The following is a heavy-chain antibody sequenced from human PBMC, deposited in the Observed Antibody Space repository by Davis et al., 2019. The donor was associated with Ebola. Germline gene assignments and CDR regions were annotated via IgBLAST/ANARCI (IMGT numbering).Heavy chain of an antibody. CDR2: MNPNSGNT. V-gene: IGHV1-8*01. CDR1: GYTFTSYD. CDR3: ARDWWSEYSSSWQSPYYYGMDV. D-gene: IGHD6-13*01. J-gene: IGHJ6*02. Sequence: ASVKVSCKASGYTFTSYDINWVRQATGQGLEWMGWMNPNSGNTGYAQKFQGRVTITADESTSTAYMELSSLRSEDTAVYYCARDWWSEYSSSWQSPYYYGMDVWGQGTTVTVSS.